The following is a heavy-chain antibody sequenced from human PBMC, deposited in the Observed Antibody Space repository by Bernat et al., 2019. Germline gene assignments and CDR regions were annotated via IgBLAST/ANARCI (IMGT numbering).Heavy chain of an antibody. CDR2: IRSKAYGGTT. CDR1: GFTFGDYA. J-gene: IGHJ5*02. V-gene: IGHV3-49*03. D-gene: IGHD2-21*02. CDR3: TRVGPYCGGDCYDNWFDT. Sequence: EVQLVESGGGLVQPGRSLRLSCTASGFTFGDYAMSWFRQAPGKGLEWVGFIRSKAYGGTTEYAASVKGRFTISRDDSKSIAYLQMNSLKTEDTAVYYCTRVGPYCGGDCYDNWFDTWGQGILVTVSS.